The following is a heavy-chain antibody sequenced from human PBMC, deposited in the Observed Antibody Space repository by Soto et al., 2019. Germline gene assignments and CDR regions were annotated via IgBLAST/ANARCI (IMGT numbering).Heavy chain of an antibody. CDR2: LCSSGSTI. Sequence: GGSLRLSFAASGFTCSDYYMGWIRQAPGKVREWVSYLCSSGSTIYYADSVKGQFNISRDNTKNSLYLQMKCLRAEDTDVYYCARDQFGSWGQGTLVT. J-gene: IGHJ4*02. CDR3: ARDQFGS. CDR1: GFTCSDYY. V-gene: IGHV3-11*01.